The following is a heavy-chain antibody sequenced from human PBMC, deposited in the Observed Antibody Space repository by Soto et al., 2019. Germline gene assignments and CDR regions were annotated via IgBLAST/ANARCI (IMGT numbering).Heavy chain of an antibody. CDR3: ARDLGGRGVPPSQFDY. J-gene: IGHJ4*02. V-gene: IGHV3-21*01. Sequence: GGSLRLSCAASGFTFSSYTMNWVRQAPGKGLEWVSSISGSSRYIYYADSVKGRFTISRDNANNSLYLQMNSLRAEDTAVYYCARDLGGRGVPPSQFDYWGQGTLVTVSS. CDR2: ISGSSRYI. CDR1: GFTFSSYT. D-gene: IGHD3-10*01.